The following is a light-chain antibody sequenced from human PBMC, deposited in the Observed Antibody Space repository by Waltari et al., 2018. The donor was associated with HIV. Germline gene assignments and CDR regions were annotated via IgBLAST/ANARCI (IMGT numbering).Light chain of an antibody. CDR1: RSNIGRNT. Sequence: QSVLSQPPSASGTPGQRVTISCSGSRSNIGRNTVHWYQQLPGTAPKLLIYSNSPPPSGVPDRFSGSKSGTSASLAISGLQSEDEAEYYCAAWDDSLTGSHVIFGGGTKLTVL. CDR2: SNS. V-gene: IGLV1-44*01. CDR3: AAWDDSLTGSHVI. J-gene: IGLJ2*01.